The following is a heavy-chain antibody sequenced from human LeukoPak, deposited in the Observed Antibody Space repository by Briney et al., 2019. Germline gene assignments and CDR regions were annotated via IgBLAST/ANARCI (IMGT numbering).Heavy chain of an antibody. J-gene: IGHJ4*02. Sequence: GGSLRLSCAASRFTFSNAWMSWVRQAPGKGLEWVGRIKSKTDGGTTDYAAPVKGRFTISRDDSKNTLYLQMNGLKTEDTAVYYCTTDLEYKTSYFDYWGQGTLVTVSS. V-gene: IGHV3-15*01. CDR3: TTDLEYKTSYFDY. D-gene: IGHD2/OR15-2a*01. CDR2: IKSKTDGGTT. CDR1: RFTFSNAW.